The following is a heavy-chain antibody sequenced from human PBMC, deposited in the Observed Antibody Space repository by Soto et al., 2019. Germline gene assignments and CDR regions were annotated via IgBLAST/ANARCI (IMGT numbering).Heavy chain of an antibody. V-gene: IGHV4-59*01. Sequence: QVQLQESGPGLVKPSETLSLTCTVSGGSISSYYWSWIRQPPGKGLEWIGYMYYSGSTNYNPSLKSRDTTSRDTSRNQFSLTLSSVTAADTAVYYCARGTFGVVKDWGQGTLVTVSS. CDR3: ARGTFGVVKD. J-gene: IGHJ4*02. CDR2: MYYSGST. D-gene: IGHD3-3*01. CDR1: GGSISSYY.